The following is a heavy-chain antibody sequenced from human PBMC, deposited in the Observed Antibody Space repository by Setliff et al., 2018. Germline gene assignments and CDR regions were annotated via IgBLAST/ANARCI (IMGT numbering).Heavy chain of an antibody. CDR1: GFTFSSYN. Sequence: TGGSLRLSCAASGFTFSSYNMDWVRQAPGKGLEWVSYINSRSSTIFYADSVKGRFTISRDNAKNSLYLQMNGLRAEDTAVYYCVRDPRDTYYNFGYWGQGTLVTVSS. J-gene: IGHJ4*02. D-gene: IGHD3-3*01. CDR3: VRDPRDTYYNFGY. V-gene: IGHV3-48*01. CDR2: INSRSSTI.